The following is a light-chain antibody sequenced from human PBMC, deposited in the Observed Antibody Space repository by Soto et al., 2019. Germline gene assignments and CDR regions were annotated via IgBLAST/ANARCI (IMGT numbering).Light chain of an antibody. Sequence: QSVLTQPPSASGTLGQRVTISCSGSSSNIGSNTVKWYQQLPGTAPKLLIYSNDQRPSGVPDRVSGSRSGTSASLAISGLQSEDEADYYCAAWDDSLNGYVFGLGTKVTVL. CDR1: SSNIGSNT. V-gene: IGLV1-44*01. CDR2: SND. CDR3: AAWDDSLNGYV. J-gene: IGLJ1*01.